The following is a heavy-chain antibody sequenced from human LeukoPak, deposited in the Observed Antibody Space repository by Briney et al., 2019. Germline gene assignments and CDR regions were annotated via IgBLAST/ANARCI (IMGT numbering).Heavy chain of an antibody. CDR3: ARGGVDHYGSGTYYLMYYFDH. Sequence: GGSLRLSCAASGFTFSSYWMHWVRQAPGKGLVWVSRINSDGSSTRYADSVKGRFTVSRDDPHNTLYLQMNSVRAEDTAVYFCARGGVDHYGSGTYYLMYYFDHWGQGALVTVSS. D-gene: IGHD3-10*01. J-gene: IGHJ4*02. CDR1: GFTFSSYW. V-gene: IGHV3-74*01. CDR2: INSDGSST.